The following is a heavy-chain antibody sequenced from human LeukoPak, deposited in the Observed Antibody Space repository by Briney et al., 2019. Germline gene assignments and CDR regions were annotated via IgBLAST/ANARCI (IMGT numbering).Heavy chain of an antibody. D-gene: IGHD3-22*01. Sequence: ASVKVSCKASGYPFTNYYMHWVRQAPGQGLEWMGIINPSGGSTSYAQKFQGRVTMTRDTSTSTVYMELYSLKSEDTAVHFCARASPQYDSSGWGARVDAFDIWGQGTMVTVSS. CDR3: ARASPQYDSSGWGARVDAFDI. CDR2: INPSGGST. J-gene: IGHJ3*02. V-gene: IGHV1-46*01. CDR1: GYPFTNYY.